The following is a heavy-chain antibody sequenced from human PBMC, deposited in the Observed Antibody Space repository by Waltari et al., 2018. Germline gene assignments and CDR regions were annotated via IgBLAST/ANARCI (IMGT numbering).Heavy chain of an antibody. V-gene: IGHV4-39*01. Sequence: QLQLEASGPGLVKPSETLSRTCTVSGGYISSTNYYWGWIRQPPGKGLEWIGTIYYSGRTYYTPSLKSRVTISVDTSKNQFSLKLSSVTAADTAVYYCARHRDIVATMFDYWGQGTLVTVSS. J-gene: IGHJ4*02. CDR2: IYYSGRT. CDR1: GGYISSTNYY. CDR3: ARHRDIVATMFDY. D-gene: IGHD5-12*01.